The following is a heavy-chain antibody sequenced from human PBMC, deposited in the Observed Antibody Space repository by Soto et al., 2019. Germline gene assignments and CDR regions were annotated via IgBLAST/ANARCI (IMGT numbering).Heavy chain of an antibody. CDR3: ARDRRLLGFYDFSSGYRKNYDYYGMDV. CDR1: GYTFTSYG. J-gene: IGHJ6*02. CDR2: ISAYNGNT. V-gene: IGHV1-18*04. D-gene: IGHD3-3*01. Sequence: ASVKVSCKASGYTFTSYGISWVRQAPGQGLEWMGWISAYNGNTNYAQKLQGRVTMTTDTSTSTAYMELRSLRSDDTAVYYCARDRRLLGFYDFSSGYRKNYDYYGMDVWGQGTTVTVSS.